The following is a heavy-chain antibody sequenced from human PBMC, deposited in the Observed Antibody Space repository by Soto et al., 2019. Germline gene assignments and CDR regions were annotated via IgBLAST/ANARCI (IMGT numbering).Heavy chain of an antibody. CDR1: GGSFSGYY. Sequence: QVQLQQWGAGLLKPSETLSLTCAVYGGSFSGYYWSWIRQPPVKGLEWIGEINHSGSTNYNPSLKSRVTISVDTSKNQFSLQRSSVTAADTAVYDCARGKMAARRAWFDPWGQGTLVTVSS. CDR2: INHSGST. J-gene: IGHJ5*02. V-gene: IGHV4-34*01. D-gene: IGHD6-6*01. CDR3: ARGKMAARRAWFDP.